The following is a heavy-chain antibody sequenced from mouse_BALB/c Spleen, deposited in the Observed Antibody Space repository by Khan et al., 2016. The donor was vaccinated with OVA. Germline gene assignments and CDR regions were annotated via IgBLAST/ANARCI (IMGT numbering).Heavy chain of an antibody. Sequence: EVELVESGGGLVQPGGSRKLSCAASGFTFSSYGMHWVRQAPETGLEWVAYISGDSNTIYYADTVKGRFTISRDNPKNTLFLRMTSLMSEDTAMYYCATSYFYGYYFDYWGPGTTLTVSS. CDR1: GFTFSSYG. CDR3: ATSYFYGYYFDY. J-gene: IGHJ2*01. CDR2: ISGDSNTI. V-gene: IGHV5-17*02. D-gene: IGHD1-1*01.